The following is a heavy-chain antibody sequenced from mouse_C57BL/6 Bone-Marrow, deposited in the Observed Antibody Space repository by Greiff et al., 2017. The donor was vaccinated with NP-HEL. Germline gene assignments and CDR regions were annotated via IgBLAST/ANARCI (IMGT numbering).Heavy chain of an antibody. J-gene: IGHJ3*01. Sequence: VQLQQSGAELARPGASVKLSCKASGYTFTSYGISWVKQRTGQGLEWIGEIYPRSGNTYYNEKFKGKATLTADKSSSTAYMELRSLTSEDSAVYICARSQSYYDYWFAYWGQGTLVTVSA. CDR1: GYTFTSYG. CDR2: IYPRSGNT. CDR3: ARSQSYYDYWFAY. V-gene: IGHV1-81*01. D-gene: IGHD2-4*01.